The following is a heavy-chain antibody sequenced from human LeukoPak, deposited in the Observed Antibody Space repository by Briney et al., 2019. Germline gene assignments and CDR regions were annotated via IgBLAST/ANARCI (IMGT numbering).Heavy chain of an antibody. V-gene: IGHV3-21*04. CDR3: AKYQQLLPMSACDI. D-gene: IGHD2-2*01. CDR1: GYTFTYYW. CDR2: ISSSARSQ. J-gene: IGHJ3*02. Sequence: GESLKISCKGSGYTFTYYWIAWVRRMPGKGLEWGSSISSSARSQYYPDSLKGRLSISRDNAKNSLYLQINSLRAEDTAVYYCAKYQQLLPMSACDIWGQGTMVTVSS.